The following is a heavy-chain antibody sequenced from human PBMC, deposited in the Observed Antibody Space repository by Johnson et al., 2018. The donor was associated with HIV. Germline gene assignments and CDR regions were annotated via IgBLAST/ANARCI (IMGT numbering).Heavy chain of an antibody. D-gene: IGHD3-10*01. CDR3: AKERYSYGSGSGIDA. V-gene: IGHV3-20*04. CDR2: IYSGGST. Sequence: VQLVESGGGVVQPGRSLRLSCAASGFTFDDYGMSWVRQAPGKGLEWVSVIYSGGSTYYADSVKGRFTISRDNAKNSLYLQMNSLRAEDTALYYCAKERYSYGSGSGIDA. J-gene: IGHJ3*01. CDR1: GFTFDDYG.